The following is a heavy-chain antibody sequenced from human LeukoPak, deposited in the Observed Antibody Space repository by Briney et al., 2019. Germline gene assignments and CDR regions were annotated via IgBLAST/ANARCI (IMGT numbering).Heavy chain of an antibody. CDR1: GGSFSGYY. CDR2: INHSGST. CDR3: ARHGLLWFGAERYFDL. V-gene: IGHV4-34*01. D-gene: IGHD3-10*01. J-gene: IGHJ2*01. Sequence: PSETLSLTCAVYGGSFSGYYWSWIRQPPGKGLEWIGEINHSGSTNYNPSLKSRVTISVDTSKNQFSLKLSSVTAADTAVYYCARHGLLWFGAERYFDLWGRGTLVTVSS.